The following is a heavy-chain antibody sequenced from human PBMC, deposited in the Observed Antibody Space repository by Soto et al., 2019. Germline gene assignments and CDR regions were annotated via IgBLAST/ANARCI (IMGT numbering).Heavy chain of an antibody. CDR1: GVSISDTSYY. V-gene: IGHV4-39*01. J-gene: IGHJ4*02. CDR3: ARQGSY. Sequence: SETLSLTCNVSGVSISDTSYYWGWIRQPPGKGLEWIGTIYFNGKTFYNPSLKSRPTISVDTSKNQISLRLTSVAAADTAVYYCARQGSYWGQGTLVTVSS. CDR2: IYFNGKT.